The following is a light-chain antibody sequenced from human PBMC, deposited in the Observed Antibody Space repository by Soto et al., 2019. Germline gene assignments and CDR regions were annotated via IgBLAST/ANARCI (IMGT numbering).Light chain of an antibody. J-gene: IGLJ1*01. Sequence: QSARTNPPSATGSPRRSLGIFCTETSSDVGGYNYVSWYQQHPGKAPKLMIYEVSKRPSGVPDRFSGSKSGNTASLTVSGLQAEDEADYYCSSYAGIHIVFGTGTKVTVL. V-gene: IGLV2-8*01. CDR3: SSYAGIHIV. CDR1: SSDVGGYNY. CDR2: EVS.